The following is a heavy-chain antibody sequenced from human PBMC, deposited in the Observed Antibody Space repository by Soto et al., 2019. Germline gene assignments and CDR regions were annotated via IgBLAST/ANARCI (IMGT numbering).Heavy chain of an antibody. Sequence: SETLSLTCAVSGGSISSCNWWSWVRQPPGKGLEWIGEIYHSGSTNYNPSLKSRVTISVDKSKNQFSLKLSSVTAADTAVYYCARDLWVEPELYYYGMDVRGQGTTVTVSS. J-gene: IGHJ6*02. CDR2: IYHSGST. CDR1: GGSISSCNW. D-gene: IGHD1-1*01. V-gene: IGHV4-4*02. CDR3: ARDLWVEPELYYYGMDV.